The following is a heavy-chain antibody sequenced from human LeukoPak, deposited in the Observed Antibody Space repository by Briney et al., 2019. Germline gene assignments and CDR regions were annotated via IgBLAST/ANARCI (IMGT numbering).Heavy chain of an antibody. Sequence: GGSLRLSCAASRLTFSGSAIHWVRQASGKGRGWVGRVRTKGNGYATQYAAPVKGRFTISRDDSKNTAYLQMNSLKTEDTIVDFWSSYDNKGYYDRNHWAQETLVTVSS. CDR1: RLTFSGSA. CDR2: VRTKGNGYAT. J-gene: IGHJ5*02. CDR3: SSYDNKGYYDRNH. D-gene: IGHD3-10*01. V-gene: IGHV3-73*01.